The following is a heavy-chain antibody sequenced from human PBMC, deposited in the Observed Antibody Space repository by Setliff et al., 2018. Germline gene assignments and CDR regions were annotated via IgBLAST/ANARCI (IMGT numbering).Heavy chain of an antibody. CDR1: GFTLSNAW. Sequence: GESLKISCAASGFTLSNAWMNWVRQAPGKGLEWVGRIKGKTDGLTTDYAAPVKGRFTISRDDSKNTLYLQMNSLKTEDTAVYYCTTDPSPTFGGVIGAAFDIWGQGTMVTVSS. D-gene: IGHD3-16*01. CDR3: TTDPSPTFGGVIGAAFDI. CDR2: IKGKTDGLTT. V-gene: IGHV3-15*07. J-gene: IGHJ3*02.